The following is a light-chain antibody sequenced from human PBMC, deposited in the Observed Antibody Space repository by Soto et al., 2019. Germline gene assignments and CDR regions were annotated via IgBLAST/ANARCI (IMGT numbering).Light chain of an antibody. CDR1: QSVSSSY. CDR3: QQYGSSWT. V-gene: IGKV3-20*01. J-gene: IGKJ1*01. Sequence: EIVLTQSPGTLSLSPGERATLSCRASQSVSSSYLAWYQQKPGXAPXXLIYGASSRATGIPDRFSGSGSGTDFTLTISRLEPEDSAVYYCQQYGSSWTFGQGTKVDIK. CDR2: GAS.